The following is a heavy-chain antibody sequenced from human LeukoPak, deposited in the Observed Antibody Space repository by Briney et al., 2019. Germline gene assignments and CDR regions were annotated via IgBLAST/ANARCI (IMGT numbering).Heavy chain of an antibody. V-gene: IGHV4-39*01. J-gene: IGHJ5*02. CDR1: GGSISSTNYY. CDR2: IPYTERT. Sequence: SETLSLTCTVFGGSISSTNYYWNWIRQPPGKGLEWVGTIPYTERTYYNPSLKSRVAISVDTSKNQFSLKLNSVTAADTAVYYCARHCSSISCYSQEAFDPWGQGTLVTVSS. D-gene: IGHD2-2*02. CDR3: ARHCSSISCYSQEAFDP.